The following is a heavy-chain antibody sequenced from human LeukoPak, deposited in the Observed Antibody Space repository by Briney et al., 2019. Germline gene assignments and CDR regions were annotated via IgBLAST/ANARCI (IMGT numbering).Heavy chain of an antibody. D-gene: IGHD2-2*01. V-gene: IGHV3-7*01. Sequence: PGGPLRLSCAASGFSFRTYYMTWVRQAPGKGLEWVAHIKSDGTETWYVDSVKGRFAISRDNAKNSLYLQMNSLRAEDTAVYYCARDGYAYASDYWGQGTLVTVSS. CDR1: GFSFRTYY. CDR3: ARDGYAYASDY. J-gene: IGHJ4*02. CDR2: IKSDGTET.